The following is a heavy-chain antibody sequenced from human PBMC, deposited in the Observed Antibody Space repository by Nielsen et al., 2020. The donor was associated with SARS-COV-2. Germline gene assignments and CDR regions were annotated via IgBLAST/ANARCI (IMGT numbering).Heavy chain of an antibody. V-gene: IGHV3-21*01. CDR3: ARDPAAYSSSWYYFDY. Sequence: GESLKISCAASGFTFSSYSMNWVRQAPGKGLEWVSSISSSSSYIYYADSVKGRFTISRDNAKNSLYLQMNSLRAEDTAVYYCARDPAAYSSSWYYFDYWGQGTLVTVSS. CDR2: ISSSSSYI. D-gene: IGHD6-13*01. CDR1: GFTFSSYS. J-gene: IGHJ4*02.